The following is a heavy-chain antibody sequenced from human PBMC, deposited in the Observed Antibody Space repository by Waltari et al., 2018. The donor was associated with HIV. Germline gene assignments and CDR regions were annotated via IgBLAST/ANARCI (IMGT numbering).Heavy chain of an antibody. CDR3: VKDSGRAADVFDL. CDR1: GFIFTDFA. CDR2: IRGGGET. J-gene: IGHJ3*01. Sequence: QLLESGGGLVEPGGSLRLSCAASGFIFTDFAMDWVRQAPGKGLEWVSGIRGGGETFYADSGEGRFTISRDNSKNTLYLQMNSLRGDDAAVYYCVKDSGRAADVFDLWGQGTMVTVSS. D-gene: IGHD3-10*01. V-gene: IGHV3-23*01.